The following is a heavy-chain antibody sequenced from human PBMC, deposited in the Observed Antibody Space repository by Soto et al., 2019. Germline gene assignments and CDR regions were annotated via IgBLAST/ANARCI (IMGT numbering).Heavy chain of an antibody. CDR2: IYWDGDK. CDR1: GFSLSTSGAA. D-gene: IGHD3-22*01. CDR3: AHRATMTISGLIIDNGIWFDP. Sequence: QINLIESGPTLVKPTQTLTLTCTFSGFSLSTSGAAVGWVRQPPGRALEWLALIYWDGDKRYNASLGNRLTITKDTSMNQVVLTLTNVDPADTAKYYCAHRATMTISGLIIDNGIWFDPWGQGTRVIVSS. J-gene: IGHJ5*02. V-gene: IGHV2-5*02.